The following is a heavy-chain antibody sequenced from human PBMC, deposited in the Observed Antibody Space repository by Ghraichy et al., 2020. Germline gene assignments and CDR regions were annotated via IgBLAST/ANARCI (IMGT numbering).Heavy chain of an antibody. CDR3: VRGTPLPGLDI. Sequence: LSLTCAASGFSFRHSWMNWVRQAPGKGLEWLANIKMDGRDKDYVDSVKGRFAISRDNAKNSLFLQMNSLIAEDTAVYYCVRGTPLPGLDIWGRGTLVTVSS. CDR2: IKMDGRDK. CDR1: GFSFRHSW. V-gene: IGHV3-7*03. J-gene: IGHJ3*02. D-gene: IGHD1-1*01.